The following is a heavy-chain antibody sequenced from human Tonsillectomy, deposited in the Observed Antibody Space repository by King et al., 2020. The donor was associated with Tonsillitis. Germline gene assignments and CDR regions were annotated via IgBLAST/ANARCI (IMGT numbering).Heavy chain of an antibody. Sequence: QLQESGPGLVKPSETLSLTCTVSGGSISSSGHYWGWIRQPPGTGLEWIATIHYSGSTYYNPSLKSRVTMSVDTSKNQFSLKLSSVTAADTAVYYCARVGGSGSQHNDYWGQGTLVTVSS. D-gene: IGHD1-26*01. V-gene: IGHV4-39*07. CDR1: GGSISSSGHY. CDR2: IHYSGST. J-gene: IGHJ4*02. CDR3: ARVGGSGSQHNDY.